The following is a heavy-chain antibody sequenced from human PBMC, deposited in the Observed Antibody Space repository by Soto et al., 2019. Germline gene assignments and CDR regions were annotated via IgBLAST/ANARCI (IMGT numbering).Heavy chain of an antibody. D-gene: IGHD6-19*01. CDR2: TYYRSKWYD. V-gene: IGHV6-1*01. Sequence: SQTLSLTCAISGDNISSNRAAWNRIRQSPSRGLEWLGRTYYRSKWYDDYAVSVKGRITINPDTSKNQFSLHLNSVTPEDTAVYYCASEGVAGTDYGGNIDYWGPGTLVTVSS. J-gene: IGHJ4*02. CDR3: ASEGVAGTDYGGNIDY. CDR1: GDNISSNRAA.